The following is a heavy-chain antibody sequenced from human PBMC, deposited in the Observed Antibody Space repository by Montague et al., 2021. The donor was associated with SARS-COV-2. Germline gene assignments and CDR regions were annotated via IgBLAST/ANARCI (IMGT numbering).Heavy chain of an antibody. V-gene: IGHV4-39*01. CDR1: GGSISSSSYF. D-gene: IGHD3-3*01. CDR2: IYYSGST. Sequence: SETLSLTCTVSGGSISSSSYFWGWIRQPPGKGLEWIGSIYYSGSTYYNPSLKSRVTISVDTSKNQFSLKLSSVTAADTAVFYCARKTSRGLTIFGVVTASYCFDYWGQGTLVTASP. J-gene: IGHJ4*02. CDR3: ARKTSRGLTIFGVVTASYCFDY.